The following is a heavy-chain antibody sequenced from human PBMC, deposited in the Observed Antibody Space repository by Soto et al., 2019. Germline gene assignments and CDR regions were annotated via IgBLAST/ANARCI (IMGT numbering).Heavy chain of an antibody. V-gene: IGHV3-21*01. Sequence: EVQLVESGGGLVKPGGSLRLSCAPSGFTFSGYSMNWVRQAPGKGLEWVSSISSRGSYIFYTDSLKGRFTISRDNAKNSLYLQMISLRAEDTAVYYCARGEPGSSHYYYMDVWGKGTTVTVSS. J-gene: IGHJ6*03. CDR1: GFTFSGYS. CDR2: ISSRGSYI. CDR3: ARGEPGSSHYYYMDV. D-gene: IGHD3-10*01.